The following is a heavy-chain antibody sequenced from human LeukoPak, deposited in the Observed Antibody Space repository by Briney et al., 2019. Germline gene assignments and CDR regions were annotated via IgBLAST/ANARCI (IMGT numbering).Heavy chain of an antibody. V-gene: IGHV4-4*07. Sequence: SETLSLTCTVSGGTISSYYWSWIRQPAGKGLEWIGSIYTSGSTNYNPSLKSRVTMSVDTSKNQFSLKLSSVTAADTAVYYCARDDHSSGKSGDAFDIWGQGTMVTVSS. CDR3: ARDDHSSGKSGDAFDI. CDR2: IYTSGST. CDR1: GGTISSYY. J-gene: IGHJ3*02. D-gene: IGHD3-22*01.